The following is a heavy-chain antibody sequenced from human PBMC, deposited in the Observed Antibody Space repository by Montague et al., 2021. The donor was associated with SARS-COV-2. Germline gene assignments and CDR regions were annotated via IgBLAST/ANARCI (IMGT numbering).Heavy chain of an antibody. D-gene: IGHD3-3*01. Sequence: SETLSLTCTVSGYSISSGYYWGWLRQPPGKVLEWIGSIYHSGSTYYNPSPKSRVTISVATSKNQFALKLSAVTAADTAVYYGARDVRYYDVCSGRAQTSPDYWGQGTLVTVSS. J-gene: IGHJ4*01. V-gene: IGHV4-38-2*02. CDR2: IYHSGST. CDR3: ARDVRYYDVCSGRAQTSPDY. CDR1: GYSISSGYY.